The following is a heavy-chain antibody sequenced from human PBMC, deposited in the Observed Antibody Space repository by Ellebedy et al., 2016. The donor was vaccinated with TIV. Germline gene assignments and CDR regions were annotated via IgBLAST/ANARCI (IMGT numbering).Heavy chain of an antibody. CDR1: GFTFSHYG. Sequence: GESLKISCAASGFTFSHYGMHWVRQAPGKGLEWVALIWYDGSHKFYGNSVKGRFIISRDESRRTMSLQMDSLRAEDTAVYYCARDPRVVIPAAMDYWGQGTRVTVAS. CDR2: IWYDGSHK. V-gene: IGHV3-33*01. CDR3: ARDPRVVIPAAMDY. D-gene: IGHD2-2*01. J-gene: IGHJ4*02.